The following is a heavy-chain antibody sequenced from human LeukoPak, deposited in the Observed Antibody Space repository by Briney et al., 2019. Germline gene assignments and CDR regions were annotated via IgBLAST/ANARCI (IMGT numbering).Heavy chain of an antibody. V-gene: IGHV4-4*02. D-gene: IGHD6-13*01. CDR1: GGSISSSNW. CDR3: ARATELVGYYGMDV. CDR2: IYHSGST. Sequence: SETLSLTCAVSGGSISSSNWWSLVRQPPGKGLEWIGEIYHSGSTNYNPSLKSRVTISVDKSKNHFSLKLSSVTAADTAVYYCARATELVGYYGMDVWGKGTTVTVSS. J-gene: IGHJ6*04.